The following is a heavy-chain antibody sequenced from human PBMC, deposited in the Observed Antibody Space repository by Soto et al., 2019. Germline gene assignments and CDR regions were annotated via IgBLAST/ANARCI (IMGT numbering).Heavy chain of an antibody. V-gene: IGHV3-21*01. CDR1: GFTFSTYS. Sequence: EVLLVESGGGLVKPGGSLRLSCAASGFTFSTYSMNWVRQAPGKGLEWVSSINTASYIYYADSVKGRFTISRDDAKNSLFLQMNSLGEEDPAVIFCGGGGDFCIGGGCRYFAYWAREPWSPSPQ. J-gene: IGHJ4*02. CDR2: INTASYI. D-gene: IGHD2-15*01. CDR3: GGGGDFCIGGGCRYFAY.